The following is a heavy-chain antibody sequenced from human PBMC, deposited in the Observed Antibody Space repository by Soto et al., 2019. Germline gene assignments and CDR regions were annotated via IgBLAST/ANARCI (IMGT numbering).Heavy chain of an antibody. J-gene: IGHJ5*02. CDR1: GFTFSSYA. D-gene: IGHD6-19*01. Sequence: PGGSLRLSCAASGFTFSSYAMSWVRQAPGKGLVWVSRINSDGSSTKYADSVKGRFTISRDNAKNTLYVQMNSLRGEDTAVYYCVRESYSSGWGDSWGQGTLVTVSS. CDR3: VRESYSSGWGDS. V-gene: IGHV3-74*03. CDR2: INSDGSST.